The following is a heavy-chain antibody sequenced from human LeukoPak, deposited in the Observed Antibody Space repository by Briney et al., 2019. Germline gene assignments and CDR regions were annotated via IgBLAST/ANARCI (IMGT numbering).Heavy chain of an antibody. CDR2: IKQDGSEK. V-gene: IGHV3-7*01. D-gene: IGHD5-12*01. CDR3: ARDLDIVATSGAFDI. CDR1: GFTSSSYW. Sequence: HSGGSLRLSCAASGFTSSSYWMSWVRQAPGKGLEWVANIKQDGSEKYYVDSVKGRFTISRDNAKNSLYLQMNSLRAEDTAVYYCARDLDIVATSGAFDIWGQGTMVTVSS. J-gene: IGHJ3*02.